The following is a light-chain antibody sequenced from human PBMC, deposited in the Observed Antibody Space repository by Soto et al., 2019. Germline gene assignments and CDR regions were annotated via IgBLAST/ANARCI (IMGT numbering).Light chain of an antibody. Sequence: IVLTQSPGTLSFSPGESATLSCRASQSVSSSYLAWYQQKPGQAPKLLIYGASSRATGIPDRFSGSGSGTDFTLTISRLEPEDFAVYYCQQYGSSPLTFGGGTKVDI. V-gene: IGKV3-20*01. CDR2: GAS. CDR1: QSVSSSY. J-gene: IGKJ4*01. CDR3: QQYGSSPLT.